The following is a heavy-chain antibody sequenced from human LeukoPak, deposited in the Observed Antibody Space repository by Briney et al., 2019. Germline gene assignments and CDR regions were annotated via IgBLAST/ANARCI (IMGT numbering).Heavy chain of an antibody. J-gene: IGHJ3*02. V-gene: IGHV1-8*03. Sequence: ASVKVSCKASGYTFTSYDINWVRQATGQGLEWMGWMNPNSGNTGYAQKFQGRVTITRNTSISTAYMELSSLRSEDTAVYYCARARAYRHAFDIWGQGAMVTVSS. CDR2: MNPNSGNT. D-gene: IGHD2-2*01. CDR3: ARARAYRHAFDI. CDR1: GYTFTSYD.